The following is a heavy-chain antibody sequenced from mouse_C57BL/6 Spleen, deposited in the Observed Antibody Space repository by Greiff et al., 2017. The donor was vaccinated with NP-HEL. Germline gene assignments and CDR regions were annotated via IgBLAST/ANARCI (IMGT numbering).Heavy chain of an antibody. V-gene: IGHV1-50*01. CDR3: ARGITTGHWYFDV. Sequence: QVQLQQPGAELVKPGASVKLSCKASGYTFTSYWMQWVKQRPGQGLEWIGEIDPSDSYTNYNPKFKGKATLTVDTSSSTAYMQLSSLTSEDSAVYYCARGITTGHWYFDVWGTGTTVTVSS. D-gene: IGHD1-1*01. CDR1: GYTFTSYW. J-gene: IGHJ1*03. CDR2: IDPSDSYT.